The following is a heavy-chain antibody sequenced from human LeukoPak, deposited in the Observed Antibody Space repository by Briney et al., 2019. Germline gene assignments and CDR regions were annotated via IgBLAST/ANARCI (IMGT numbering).Heavy chain of an antibody. CDR3: ARAYIAVAAHYFDY. Sequence: ASVKVSCKASGYTFTGYYMHWVRQAPGQGLEWMGWINPNSGGTNYAQKFQGRVTMTRDTSISTAYMELSRLRSDDTAVYYCARAYIAVAAHYFDYWGQGTLVTVSS. J-gene: IGHJ4*02. CDR1: GYTFTGYY. D-gene: IGHD6-19*01. V-gene: IGHV1-2*02. CDR2: INPNSGGT.